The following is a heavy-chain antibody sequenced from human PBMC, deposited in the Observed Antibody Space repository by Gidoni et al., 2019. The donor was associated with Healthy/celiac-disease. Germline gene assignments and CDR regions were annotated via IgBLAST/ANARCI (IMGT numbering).Heavy chain of an antibody. CDR2: FDPEDGET. D-gene: IGHD6-13*01. CDR1: GYTLTELS. Sequence: QVQLVQSGAEVKKPGASVKVSCKVSGYTLTELSMHWVRQAPGQGLEWMGGFDPEDGETIYAQKCQGRVTMTEDTSTDTAYMELSSMRSEDTAVYYCETFTIFIAAVDYGMDFWGQGTTVTVSS. V-gene: IGHV1-24*01. J-gene: IGHJ6*02. CDR3: ETFTIFIAAVDYGMDF.